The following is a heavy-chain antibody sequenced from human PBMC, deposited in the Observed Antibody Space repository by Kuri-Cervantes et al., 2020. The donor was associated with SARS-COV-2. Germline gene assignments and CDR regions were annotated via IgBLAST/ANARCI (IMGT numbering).Heavy chain of an antibody. CDR3: ASSHQNTIFGGNWFDP. V-gene: IGHV3-7*01. CDR2: IKQDGSEK. CDR1: GFTFSSYW. J-gene: IGHJ5*02. Sequence: GGSLRLSCEVSGFTFSSYWMSWVRQAPGKGLEWVANIKQDGSEKYYVDSVNGRFIISRDNAKNSLYLQMNSLRAEDTAVYYCASSHQNTIFGGNWFDPWGQGTLVTVSS. D-gene: IGHD3-3*01.